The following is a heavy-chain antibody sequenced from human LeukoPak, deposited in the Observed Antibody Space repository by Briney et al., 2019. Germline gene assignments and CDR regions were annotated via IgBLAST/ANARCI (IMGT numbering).Heavy chain of an antibody. V-gene: IGHV3-30*02. CDR1: GFTFSSYV. J-gene: IGHJ3*02. D-gene: IGHD1-26*01. CDR2: IRYDGSNK. CDR3: AKSTIVGATVDAFDI. Sequence: GGSLRLSCAASGFTFSSYVMHWVRQSPGKGLEWVAFIRYDGSNKYYADSVKGRFTISRDNSKNTLYLQMNSLRAEDTAVYYCAKSTIVGATVDAFDIWGQGTMVTVSS.